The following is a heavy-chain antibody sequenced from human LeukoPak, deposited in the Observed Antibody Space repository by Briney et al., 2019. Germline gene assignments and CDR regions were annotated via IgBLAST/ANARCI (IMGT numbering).Heavy chain of an antibody. CDR2: ISYDGSNK. Sequence: PGGSLRLSCVASGFTFSRYAMHWVRQAPGKGLEWVAVISYDGSNKFYADSVKGRFTISRDNAKNSLYLQMNSLRAEDTAVYYCARDRSERPQDRFDYWGQGTLVTVSS. V-gene: IGHV3-30-3*01. CDR3: ARDRSERPQDRFDY. CDR1: GFTFSRYA. D-gene: IGHD1-26*01. J-gene: IGHJ4*02.